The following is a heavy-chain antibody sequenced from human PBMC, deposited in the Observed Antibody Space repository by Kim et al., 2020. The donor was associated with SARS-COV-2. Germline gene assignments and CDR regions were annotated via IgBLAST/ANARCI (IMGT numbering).Heavy chain of an antibody. CDR2: IYSGGST. CDR1: GFTVSSNY. Sequence: GGSLRLSCAASGFTVSSNYMSWVRQAPGKGLEWVSGIYSGGSTNYSDSAMSRCTISSDNTKNTLYLQLNSMRAEDTTVYYCAGGVDYCDSSDYYSGWFDP. V-gene: IGHV3-53*01. J-gene: IGHJ5*02. CDR3: AGGVDYCDSSDYYSGWFDP. D-gene: IGHD3-22*01.